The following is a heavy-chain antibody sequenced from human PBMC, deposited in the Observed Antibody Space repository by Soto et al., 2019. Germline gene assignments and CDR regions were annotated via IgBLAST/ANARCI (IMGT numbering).Heavy chain of an antibody. J-gene: IGHJ5*02. CDR2: IIPIFGTA. V-gene: IGHV1-69*01. Sequence: QVQLVQSGAEVKKPGSSVKVSCKASGGTFSSYAISWVRQAPGQGLEWMGGIIPIFGTANYAQKFQGRVTITADESTSTAYMELSSLRSEDTAVYYCARVTPTHQKPMYSSGWHNWFDPWGQGTLVTVSS. CDR1: GGTFSSYA. CDR3: ARVTPTHQKPMYSSGWHNWFDP. D-gene: IGHD6-19*01.